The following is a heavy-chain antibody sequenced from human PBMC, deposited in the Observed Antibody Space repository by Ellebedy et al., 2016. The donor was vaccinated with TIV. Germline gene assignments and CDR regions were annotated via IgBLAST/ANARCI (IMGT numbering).Heavy chain of an antibody. CDR1: GFTFSSYW. D-gene: IGHD6-13*01. Sequence: GGSLRLSCAASGFTFSSYWMHWVRQAHGKGLVWVSRINSDGTSTDHADSVKGRFTISKDHAKNTMYLQMNSLRVDDTAKYYCARDPIKLGDAFEIWGQGTMVTVAS. CDR2: INSDGTST. V-gene: IGHV3-74*01. J-gene: IGHJ3*02. CDR3: ARDPIKLGDAFEI.